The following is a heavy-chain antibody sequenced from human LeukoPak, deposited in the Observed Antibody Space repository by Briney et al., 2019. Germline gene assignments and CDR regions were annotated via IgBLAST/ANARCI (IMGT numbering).Heavy chain of an antibody. D-gene: IGHD1-20*01. J-gene: IGHJ4*02. Sequence: PGGSLRLSCAASGFTFSTYTMSWVGQAPGKGLEWVSSISGSGGSTYYADSVKGRFSISRDNSKNTLYLQMNNLRAEDTAVYYCAKEGGDTWTNFYFHYWGQGTLVTVSS. CDR3: AKEGGDTWTNFYFHY. V-gene: IGHV3-23*01. CDR1: GFTFSTYT. CDR2: ISGSGGST.